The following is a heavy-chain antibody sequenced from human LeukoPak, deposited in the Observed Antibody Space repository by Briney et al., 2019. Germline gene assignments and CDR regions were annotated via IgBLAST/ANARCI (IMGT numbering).Heavy chain of an antibody. CDR2: ISGGGGRT. CDR3: AKGTGYCDSSGYDPFDI. D-gene: IGHD3-22*01. Sequence: PGGSLRLSCAASGFTFSSYVMSWVCQAPGKGLEWVSAISGGGGRTYYADSVKGRFTISRDNSKNTLYLQMNSLRAEDTAVYYCAKGTGYCDSSGYDPFDIWGQGTMVTVSS. CDR1: GFTFSSYV. V-gene: IGHV3-23*01. J-gene: IGHJ3*02.